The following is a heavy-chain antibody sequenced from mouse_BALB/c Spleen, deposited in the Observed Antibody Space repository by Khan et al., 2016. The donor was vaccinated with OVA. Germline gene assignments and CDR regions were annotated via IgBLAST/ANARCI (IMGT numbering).Heavy chain of an antibody. V-gene: IGHV3-8*02. CDR2: MIFSGNT. D-gene: IGHD2-14*01. J-gene: IGHJ3*01. Sequence: EVQLQESGPSLVKPSQTLSLTCSVTGDSITSGYWSWIRKFPGNKLEYMGYMIFSGNTYYNPSLKSRISITRHTSKIQYYLQLNAVTTEDTASYYCARSTYRYAFAYWGQGTLVTVSA. CDR3: ARSTYRYAFAY. CDR1: GDSITSGY.